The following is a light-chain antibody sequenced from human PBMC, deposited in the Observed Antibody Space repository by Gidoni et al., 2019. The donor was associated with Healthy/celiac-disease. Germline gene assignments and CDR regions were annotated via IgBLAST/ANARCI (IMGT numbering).Light chain of an antibody. CDR1: QSISSY. Sequence: DIQMTPSPSPLSASVGDRVTITCRASQSISSYLNWYQQKPGTAPKLLIYAASSLQSGVPSRFSGRGAGTDFTLSISSLQPEDFATYYCQQSYSTPRTFGGGTKVEIK. J-gene: IGKJ4*01. CDR3: QQSYSTPRT. V-gene: IGKV1-39*01. CDR2: AAS.